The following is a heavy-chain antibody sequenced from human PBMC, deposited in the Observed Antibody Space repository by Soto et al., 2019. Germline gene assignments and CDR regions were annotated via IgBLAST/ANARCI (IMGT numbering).Heavy chain of an antibody. D-gene: IGHD3-22*01. CDR1: GGSISSGGYY. Sequence: QVQLQESGPGLVKPSQTLSLTCTVSGGSISSGGYYWSWIRQHPGKGLEWIGYIYYSGSTYYNPALPSRVTTSVDTSKNQFSLKLSSVTAADTAVYYCARDKRGDSGFFFGYWGQGTLVTVSS. CDR3: ARDKRGDSGFFFGY. CDR2: IYYSGST. V-gene: IGHV4-31*03. J-gene: IGHJ4*02.